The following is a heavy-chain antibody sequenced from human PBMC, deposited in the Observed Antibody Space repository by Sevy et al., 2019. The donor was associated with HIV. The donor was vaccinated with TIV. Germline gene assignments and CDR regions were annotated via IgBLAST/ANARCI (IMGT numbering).Heavy chain of an antibody. J-gene: IGHJ4*02. Sequence: GGSLRLSCAASGFSLSDYAIHWARQGPVKGLEWLTVISFDGGNKYYADSVKGRFTISGENSKNTVSLQMNSLRPDETALYYCARGPYNSGLRLDFWGRGILVTVSS. CDR1: GFSLSDYA. CDR2: ISFDGGNK. V-gene: IGHV3-30-3*01. CDR3: ARGPYNSGLRLDF. D-gene: IGHD5-12*01.